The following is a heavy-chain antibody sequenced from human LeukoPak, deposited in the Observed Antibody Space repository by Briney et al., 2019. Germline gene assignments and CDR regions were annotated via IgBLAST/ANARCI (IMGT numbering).Heavy chain of an antibody. D-gene: IGHD5-24*01. Sequence: SETLSLTCTVSGGSISSYSWSWIRQPAGKGLEWIGRIYRGGSTNNNPSLKSRVTMSVDTSKNQFSLRLSSVTAADTAVYYCARDWEMATNDGWAGDVFDIWGQGTKATVSS. CDR2: IYRGGST. CDR1: GGSISSYS. V-gene: IGHV4-4*07. J-gene: IGHJ3*02. CDR3: ARDWEMATNDGWAGDVFDI.